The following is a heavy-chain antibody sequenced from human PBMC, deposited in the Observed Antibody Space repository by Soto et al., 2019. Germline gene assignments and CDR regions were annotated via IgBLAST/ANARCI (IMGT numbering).Heavy chain of an antibody. CDR1: GGSISSSSYY. D-gene: IGHD3-3*01. J-gene: IGHJ5*02. Sequence: SETLSLTCTVSGGSISSSSYYWGWIRQPPGKGLEWIGSIYYSGSTYYNPSLKSRVTISVDTSKNQFSLKLSSVTAADTAVYYCARWCDFWSGYYQGNWFDPWGQGTLVTVSS. V-gene: IGHV4-39*01. CDR2: IYYSGST. CDR3: ARWCDFWSGYYQGNWFDP.